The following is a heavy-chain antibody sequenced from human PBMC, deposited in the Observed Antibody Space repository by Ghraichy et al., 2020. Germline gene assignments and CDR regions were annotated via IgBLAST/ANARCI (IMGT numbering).Heavy chain of an antibody. J-gene: IGHJ6*02. D-gene: IGHD3-9*01. Sequence: GGSLRLSCAASGFTFSNYAMTWVRQAPGKGLECVASIRNNGGTHYADSVKGRFTIPRDNSKNTVHLQMSSLRAEDTAVYYCARPDPRLGTTGWAYYMDVWGQGTTVTVSS. CDR2: IRNNGGT. CDR1: GFTFSNYA. CDR3: ARPDPRLGTTGWAYYMDV. V-gene: IGHV3-23*01.